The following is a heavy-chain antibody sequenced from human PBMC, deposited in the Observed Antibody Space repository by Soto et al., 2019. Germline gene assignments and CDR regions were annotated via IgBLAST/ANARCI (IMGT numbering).Heavy chain of an antibody. CDR1: GAPVRSGSYF. J-gene: IGHJ6*02. D-gene: IGHD1-1*01. CDR2: VLFSGAS. CDR3: VNGPRSRSTGTTEDFYDGRDV. V-gene: IGHV4-61*01. Sequence: QVQLRESGPGLVKSSETLSLTCTVTGAPVRSGSYFWTWIRQPPGRGLEWIGNVLFSGASNYNPSLRSRVSLSVDTTEDQVSLMLTPVTGANTDVYYGVNGPRSRSTGTTEDFYDGRDVWGQGSTVTVSS.